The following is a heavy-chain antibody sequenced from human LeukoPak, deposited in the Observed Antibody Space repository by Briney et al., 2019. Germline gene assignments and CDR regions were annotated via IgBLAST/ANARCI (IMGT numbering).Heavy chain of an antibody. V-gene: IGHV3-30*18. CDR1: GFTFSSYG. CDR2: ISYDGSNK. J-gene: IGHJ4*02. CDR3: ANLWLAKGDFDY. D-gene: IGHD6-19*01. Sequence: GGPLRLSCAASGFTFSSYGMHWVRQAPGKGLEWVAVISYDGSNKYYADSVKGRFTISRDNSKNTLYLQMNSLRAEDTAVYYCANLWLAKGDFDYWGQGTLVTVSS.